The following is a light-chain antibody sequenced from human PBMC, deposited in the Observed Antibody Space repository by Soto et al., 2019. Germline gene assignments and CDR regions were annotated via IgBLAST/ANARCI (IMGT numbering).Light chain of an antibody. V-gene: IGKV3-11*01. Sequence: EIVLTQSPATLSLSPGERATLSCRVSQSVSSYLAWYQQKPGQAPRLLIYDASSRATGIPARFSGSGSGTDFTLTISSLEPEDFAVYYCQQRGYTFGQGTKLEIK. CDR3: QQRGYT. CDR2: DAS. J-gene: IGKJ2*01. CDR1: QSVSSY.